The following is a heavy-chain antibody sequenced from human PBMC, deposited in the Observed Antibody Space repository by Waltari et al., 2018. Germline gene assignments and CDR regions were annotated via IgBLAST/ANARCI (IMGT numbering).Heavy chain of an antibody. D-gene: IGHD6-19*01. Sequence: QVQLVQSGAEVKKPGASVKVSCKASGYTFTGYYMHWVRQAPGQGFEWMGWINPNSGGTNYAQKFQGRVTMTRDTSISTAYKELSRLRSDDTAVYYGARGAGYSSGWYDRGRDDYYYMDVWGKGTTVTVSS. CDR2: INPNSGGT. CDR1: GYTFTGYY. J-gene: IGHJ6*03. V-gene: IGHV1-2*02. CDR3: ARGAGYSSGWYDRGRDDYYYMDV.